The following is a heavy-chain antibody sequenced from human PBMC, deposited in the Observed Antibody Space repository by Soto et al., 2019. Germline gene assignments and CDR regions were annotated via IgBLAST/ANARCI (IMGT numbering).Heavy chain of an antibody. J-gene: IGHJ4*02. CDR3: ARATRSGSPHFDH. Sequence: ASVKVSCKGAGSTFSNYYMHWVRQAPGQGLEWMGIINPSGDSTSYAQEFQGRVTMTRETSTSTLYMELSSLRSEDTAVYYCARATRSGSPHFDHWGQGTLVTVS. CDR1: GSTFSNYY. CDR2: INPSGDST. V-gene: IGHV1-46*01. D-gene: IGHD5-12*01.